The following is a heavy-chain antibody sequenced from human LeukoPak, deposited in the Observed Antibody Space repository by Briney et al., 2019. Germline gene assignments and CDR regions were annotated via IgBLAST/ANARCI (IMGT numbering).Heavy chain of an antibody. V-gene: IGHV4-4*02. CDR2: IYHSGST. D-gene: IGHD3-22*01. CDR3: ARPSHYYEEDY. Sequence: SETLSLTCAVSGGSISSSNWWSWVRQPPGKGLEWIGEIYHSGSTNYNPSLKSRVTISVDTSKNQFSLKLSSVTAADTAVYYCARPSHYYEEDYWGQGTLVTVSS. CDR1: GGSISSSNW. J-gene: IGHJ4*02.